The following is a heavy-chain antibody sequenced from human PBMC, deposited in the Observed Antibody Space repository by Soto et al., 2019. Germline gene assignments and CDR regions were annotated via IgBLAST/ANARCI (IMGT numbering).Heavy chain of an antibody. J-gene: IGHJ5*02. CDR1: GDSFSGYN. D-gene: IGHD2-15*01. CDR2: IYHSGST. V-gene: IGHV4-34*01. CDR3: ATLPPRIVVVKTEIPT. Sequence: SETLSLTCGMYGDSFSGYNWGWIRQPPGKGLEWIGEIYHSGSTNYNPSLKSRVTISVDKSNNQFSLELRAVTAADTAVYYCATLPPRIVVVKTEIPTWGQGTLVNVSS.